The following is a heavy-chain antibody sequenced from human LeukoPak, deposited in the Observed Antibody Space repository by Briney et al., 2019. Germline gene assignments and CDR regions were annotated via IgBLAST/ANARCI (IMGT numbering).Heavy chain of an antibody. CDR3: AREELWLRHSDY. J-gene: IGHJ4*02. CDR2: IWYDGSNK. V-gene: IGHV3-33*01. Sequence: QPGGSLRLSCAASGFTFSSYGMHWVRQAPGKGLEWVAVIWYDGSNKYYADSVKGRFTISRDNSKNTLYLQMNSLRAEDTAVYYCAREELWLRHSDYWGQGTLVTVSS. CDR1: GFTFSSYG. D-gene: IGHD5-18*01.